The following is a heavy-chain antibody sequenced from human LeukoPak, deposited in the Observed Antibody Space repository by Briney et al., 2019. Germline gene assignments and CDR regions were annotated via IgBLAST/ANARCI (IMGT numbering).Heavy chain of an antibody. CDR1: GGSISSSFYY. D-gene: IGHD3-10*01. Sequence: SETLSLTCTVPGGSISSSFYYWGWIRQPPGKGLEWIGSIYHSGSTYYNPSLKSRVTISVDKSKNQFSLKLSSVTAADTAVYYCARAHRETYYYGSGSYFSWGQGTLVTVSS. CDR2: IYHSGST. J-gene: IGHJ5*02. CDR3: ARAHRETYYYGSGSYFS. V-gene: IGHV4-39*07.